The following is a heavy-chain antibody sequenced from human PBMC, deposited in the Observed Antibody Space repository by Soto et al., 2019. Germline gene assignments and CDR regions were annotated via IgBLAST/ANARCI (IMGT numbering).Heavy chain of an antibody. Sequence: GGSLRLSCAASGFTFSSYSMNWVRQAPGKGLEWVSSISSSSSYIYYADSVKGRFTISRDNAKNSLYLQMKSLRAEDTAVYYCARDWAAAGPFDYWGQGTLVTVSS. J-gene: IGHJ4*02. CDR3: ARDWAAAGPFDY. CDR2: ISSSSSYI. V-gene: IGHV3-21*04. CDR1: GFTFSSYS. D-gene: IGHD6-13*01.